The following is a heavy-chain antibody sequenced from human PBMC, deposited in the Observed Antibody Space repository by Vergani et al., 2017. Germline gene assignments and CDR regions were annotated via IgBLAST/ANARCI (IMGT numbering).Heavy chain of an antibody. CDR2: ISYDGSNK. J-gene: IGHJ4*02. V-gene: IGHV3-30*18. Sequence: QVQLVESGGGVVQPGRSLRLSCAASGFTFSSYGMHWVRQAPGKGLEWVAVISYDGSNKYYADSVKGRFTISRDNSKNTLYLQMNSLRAEDTAVYYCAKDGNGDYLIGFDYWGLGTLVTVSS. CDR1: GFTFSSYG. CDR3: AKDGNGDYLIGFDY. D-gene: IGHD4-17*01.